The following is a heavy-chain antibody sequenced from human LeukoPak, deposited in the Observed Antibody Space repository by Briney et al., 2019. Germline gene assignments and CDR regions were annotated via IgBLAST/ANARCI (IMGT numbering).Heavy chain of an antibody. V-gene: IGHV4-4*07. D-gene: IGHD1-26*01. J-gene: IGHJ6*03. CDR2: IYTSGST. CDR1: GGSISSYY. CDR3: GRDAFVIYCWSLLPFMDV. Sequence: PSETLSLTCTVSGGSISSYYWSWIRQPAGKGLEWIGRIYTSGSTNYNPSLKSRVTMSVDTSKNQFSLKLSSVTAADTAVYCCGRDAFVIYCWSLLPFMDVLGKGTTVPLSS.